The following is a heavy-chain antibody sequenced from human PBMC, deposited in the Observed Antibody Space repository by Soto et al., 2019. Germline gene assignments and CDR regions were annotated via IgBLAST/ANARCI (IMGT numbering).Heavy chain of an antibody. CDR2: ISSDANNK. Sequence: QVQLVESGGGVVQPGRSLRLSCAASGFTFDSYGMHWVRQAPGKGLEWVAVISSDANNKYYADSVKGRFTISRDNFKNTLYLQMSSLRADDTAVYYCAKDLLPNTVTTCGSWGQGTLVTVSS. D-gene: IGHD4-17*01. CDR3: AKDLLPNTVTTCGS. J-gene: IGHJ5*02. V-gene: IGHV3-30*18. CDR1: GFTFDSYG.